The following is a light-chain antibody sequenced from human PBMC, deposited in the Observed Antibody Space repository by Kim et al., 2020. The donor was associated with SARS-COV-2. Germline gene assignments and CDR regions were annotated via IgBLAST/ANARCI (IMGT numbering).Light chain of an antibody. J-gene: IGLJ3*02. Sequence: SSELTQDPAVSVALGQTVRLTCQGDSLRNYYATWYQQRPGQAPVLVLYGKYNRPSGIPDRFSGSASGNTASLTITGAQAEDEADYYRNSRDSSGDHVVFGGGTKVTVL. CDR2: GKY. CDR3: NSRDSSGDHVV. V-gene: IGLV3-19*01. CDR1: SLRNYY.